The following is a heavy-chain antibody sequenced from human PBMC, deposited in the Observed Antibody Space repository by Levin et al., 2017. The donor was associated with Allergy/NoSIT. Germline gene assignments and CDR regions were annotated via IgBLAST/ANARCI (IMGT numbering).Heavy chain of an antibody. CDR1: GDSISSYF. CDR2: ISYSGNS. J-gene: IGHJ6*02. CDR3: ARDRVTAADGTYYFYGMDV. Sequence: TSETLSLTCTVSGDSISSYFWSWIRQPPGKGLEWIGYISYSGNSKYNPSLRSRVTISVDTSKNQFSLKLRSVTAADTAIYYCARDRVTAADGTYYFYGMDVWGQGTTVTVSS. D-gene: IGHD6-13*01. V-gene: IGHV4-59*01.